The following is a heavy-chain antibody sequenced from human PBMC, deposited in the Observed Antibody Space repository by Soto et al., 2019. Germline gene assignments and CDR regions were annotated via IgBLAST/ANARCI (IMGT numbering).Heavy chain of an antibody. D-gene: IGHD2-21*01. CDR3: VHRQLSRYGQLCFDY. Sequence: QITLKESGPTLVKPTQTLTLTCTFSGFSLRTTGVAVGWIRQPPGKSLEWLALTYWDGDSRYSPSLQGRVTATKDTSRDQVVLTLTNMDPVDTATYYCVHRQLSRYGQLCFDYWGKGILVTVSS. CDR2: TYWDGDS. J-gene: IGHJ4*02. CDR1: GFSLRTTGVA. V-gene: IGHV2-5*02.